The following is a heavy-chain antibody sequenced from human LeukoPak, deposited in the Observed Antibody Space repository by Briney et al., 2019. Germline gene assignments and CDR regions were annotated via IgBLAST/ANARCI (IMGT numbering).Heavy chain of an antibody. Sequence: GGSLRLSCEASGFTFSAYAMSWVRQAPGKGLEWVSAISGSGGSTYYADSVKGRFTISRDNSKNTVYLQMNSLRAEDTAVYHCAKDAHYYDSSAYWDYWGQGTLVIVSS. CDR2: ISGSGGST. CDR3: AKDAHYYDSSAYWDY. J-gene: IGHJ4*02. CDR1: GFTFSAYA. V-gene: IGHV3-23*01. D-gene: IGHD3-22*01.